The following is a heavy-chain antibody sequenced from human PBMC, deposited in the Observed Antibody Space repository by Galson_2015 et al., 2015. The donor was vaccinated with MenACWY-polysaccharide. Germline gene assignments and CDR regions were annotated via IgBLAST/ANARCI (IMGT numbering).Heavy chain of an antibody. D-gene: IGHD2-21*02. J-gene: IGHJ4*02. CDR3: AREVTGKGSFDY. CDR1: GFTFSSYW. CDR2: INSDGSST. Sequence: SLRLSCVASGFTFSSYWMHWVRQAPGKGLVWVSRINSDGSSTRYADSVKGRFTISRDNAKNTLYLQMNSLRADDTAVYYCAREVTGKGSFDYWGQGTLVTVSS. V-gene: IGHV3-74*01.